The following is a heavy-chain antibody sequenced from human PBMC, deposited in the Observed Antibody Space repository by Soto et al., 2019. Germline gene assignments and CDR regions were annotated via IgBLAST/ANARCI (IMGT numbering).Heavy chain of an antibody. V-gene: IGHV4-34*01. J-gene: IGHJ5*02. D-gene: IGHD5-18*01. CDR2: INHSGST. CDR3: ARRRRIGYSYGPFDP. CDR1: GGSFSGYY. Sequence: PSETLSLTCAVYGGSFSGYYWSWIRQPPGKGLEWIGEINHSGSTNYNPSLKSRVTISVDTSKNQFSLKLSSVTAADTAVYYCARRRRIGYSYGPFDPWGQGTLVTVS.